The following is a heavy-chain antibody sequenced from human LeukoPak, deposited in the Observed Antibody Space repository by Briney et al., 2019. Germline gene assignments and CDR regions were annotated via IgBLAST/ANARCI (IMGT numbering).Heavy chain of an antibody. D-gene: IGHD6-13*01. Sequence: SETLSLTCTVSGGSISSGDYYWSWIRQPPGKGLEWIGYIYYSGSTYCNPSLKSRVTISVDTSKNQFSLKLSSVTAADTAVYYCARDYSSSWYEWFDPWGQGTLVTVSS. CDR3: ARDYSSSWYEWFDP. CDR1: GGSISSGDYY. CDR2: IYYSGST. J-gene: IGHJ5*02. V-gene: IGHV4-30-4*08.